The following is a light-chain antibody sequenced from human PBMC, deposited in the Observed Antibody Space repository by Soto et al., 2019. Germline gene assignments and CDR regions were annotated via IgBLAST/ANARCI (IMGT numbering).Light chain of an antibody. CDR3: QQYGSSPSIT. CDR1: QSVSSSY. J-gene: IGKJ5*01. V-gene: IGKV3-20*01. Sequence: EIVLTQSPGTLSLSPGERATLSCKASQSVSSSYLAWYRQKPGQAPRLLIHGASSRATGIPDRFSGSGSGTDSTLTISGLEPEDFAVYYCQQYGSSPSITFGHGTRLDIK. CDR2: GAS.